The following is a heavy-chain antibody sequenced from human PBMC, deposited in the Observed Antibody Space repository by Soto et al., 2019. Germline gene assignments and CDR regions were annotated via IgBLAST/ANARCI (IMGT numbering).Heavy chain of an antibody. V-gene: IGHV1-18*01. J-gene: IGHJ4*02. CDR2: ISAYNGNT. D-gene: IGHD4-17*01. Sequence: ASVKVSCKASGYTFTSYGISWVRQAPGQGLEWMGWISAYNGNTNYAQKLQGRVTMTTDTSTSTAYMELRSLISDDTAVYYCARDAVTTPLFDYWGQGTLVTVSS. CDR1: GYTFTSYG. CDR3: ARDAVTTPLFDY.